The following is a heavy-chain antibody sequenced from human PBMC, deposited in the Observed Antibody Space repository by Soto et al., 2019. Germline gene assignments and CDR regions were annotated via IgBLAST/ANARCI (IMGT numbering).Heavy chain of an antibody. Sequence: GGSLRLSCTVSGFTFSNAWMTWVRQAPGKGLEWVGRIKSKTDDGTTDYAAPVKGRFTISRDDSRNTLYLQMNSLKTEDTAVYYCTTDSSSWAYSYYYGMDVWGQGTTVTVSS. CDR3: TTDSSSWAYSYYYGMDV. CDR1: GFTFSNAW. CDR2: IKSKTDDGTT. J-gene: IGHJ6*02. V-gene: IGHV3-15*01. D-gene: IGHD2-2*01.